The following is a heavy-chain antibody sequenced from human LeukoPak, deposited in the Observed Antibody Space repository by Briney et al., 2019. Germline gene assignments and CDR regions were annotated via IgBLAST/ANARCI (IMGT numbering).Heavy chain of an antibody. J-gene: IGHJ3*02. CDR3: ARQRQSDADVFDI. CDR2: INHSGST. CDR1: GGSFSGYY. Sequence: SETLSLTCAVYGGSFSGYYWSWIRQPPGKGLEWIGEINHSGSTNYNPSLKSRVTISVDTSKNQFSLKLSSVTAADTAVYYCARQRQSDADVFDIWGQGAMVTVSS. V-gene: IGHV4-34*01.